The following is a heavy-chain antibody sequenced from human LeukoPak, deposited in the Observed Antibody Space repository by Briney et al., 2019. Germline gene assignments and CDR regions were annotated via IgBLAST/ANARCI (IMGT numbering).Heavy chain of an antibody. CDR1: GFTFSSYA. Sequence: PGGSLRLSCAASGFTFSSYAMSWVRQAPGKGLEWVSAISGSGGSTYYADSVKGRFTISRDNSKNTLYLQMNSLRAEDTAVYYCATQADWASGYSSSWYYFQHWGQGTLVTVSS. CDR2: ISGSGGST. V-gene: IGHV3-23*01. J-gene: IGHJ1*01. D-gene: IGHD6-13*01. CDR3: ATQADWASGYSSSWYYFQH.